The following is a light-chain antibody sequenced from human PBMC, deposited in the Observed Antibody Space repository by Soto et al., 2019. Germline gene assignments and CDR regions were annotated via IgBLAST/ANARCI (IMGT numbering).Light chain of an antibody. V-gene: IGKV1-5*01. CDR1: QSINSW. J-gene: IGKJ1*01. CDR3: QQDNSYPCT. Sequence: DIQMTQSPSTLSASVGDRVTITCRASQSINSWLAWYQQKPGKAPKLLIYSASSLESGVPSRFSGSGSGTDFTLTISSLQPDDFATYYCQQDNSYPCTFGQGTKVEIK. CDR2: SAS.